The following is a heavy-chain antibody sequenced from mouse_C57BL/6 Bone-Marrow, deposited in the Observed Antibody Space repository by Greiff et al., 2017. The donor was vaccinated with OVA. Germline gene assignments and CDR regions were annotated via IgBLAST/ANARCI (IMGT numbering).Heavy chain of an antibody. J-gene: IGHJ4*01. CDR3: TSYGGYAMDY. V-gene: IGHV10-3*01. Sequence: EVKLVESGGGLVQPKGSLKLSCAASGFTFNTYAMHWVRQAPGKGLEWVARIRSKSSNYATYYADSVKDRFTISRDDSQNMLYLQKNNLKTEDTAMYCGTSYGGYAMDYWGQGTSVTVSS. CDR1: GFTFNTYA. D-gene: IGHD1-1*01. CDR2: IRSKSSNYAT.